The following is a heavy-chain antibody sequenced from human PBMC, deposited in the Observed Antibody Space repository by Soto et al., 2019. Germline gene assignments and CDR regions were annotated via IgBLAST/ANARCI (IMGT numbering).Heavy chain of an antibody. J-gene: IGHJ4*02. CDR2: ISYDGSNK. CDR3: AKDRQPDGLWPFDS. CDR1: GFTFSSYG. Sequence: GGSLRLSCAASGFTFSSYGMHWVRQAPGKGLEWVAVISYDGSNKYYANTVRGRFTISRDNSNNILYLQMYSLRAEDTAVYYCAKDRQPDGLWPFDSWGQGTQVTVSS. D-gene: IGHD2-8*01. V-gene: IGHV3-30*18.